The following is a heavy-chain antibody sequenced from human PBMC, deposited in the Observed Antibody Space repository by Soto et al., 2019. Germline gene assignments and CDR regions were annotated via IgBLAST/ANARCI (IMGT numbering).Heavy chain of an antibody. CDR2: NIPILGIA. D-gene: IGHD1-26*01. CDR1: GGTFSSYT. Sequence: QVQLVQSGAEVKKPGSSVKVSCKASGGTFSSYTISWVRQAPGQGLEWMGRNIPILGIANYAQKFQGRVTITAAKATSTAYMERSSLRSEDTAVYYCAVGKLLGATSPPDYWGQGTLVTVSS. CDR3: AVGKLLGATSPPDY. V-gene: IGHV1-69*02. J-gene: IGHJ4*02.